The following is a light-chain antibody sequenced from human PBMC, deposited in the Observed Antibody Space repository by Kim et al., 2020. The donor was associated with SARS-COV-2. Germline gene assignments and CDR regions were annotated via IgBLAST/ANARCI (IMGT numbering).Light chain of an antibody. CDR2: SNN. Sequence: QSVLTQPPSASGTPGQGVTISCSGSSSNIGSNTVNWYQQLPGTAPKLLIYSNNQRPSGVPDRFSGSKSGTSASLAISGLQSEDEADYYCAAWDDSLRVFGTGTKVTVL. V-gene: IGLV1-44*01. CDR3: AAWDDSLRV. CDR1: SSNIGSNT. J-gene: IGLJ1*01.